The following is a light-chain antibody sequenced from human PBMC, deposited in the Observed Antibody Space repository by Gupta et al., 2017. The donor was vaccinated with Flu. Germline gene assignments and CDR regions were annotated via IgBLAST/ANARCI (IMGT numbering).Light chain of an antibody. J-gene: IGKJ4*01. V-gene: IGKV3-11*01. CDR3: HQRSNWLIT. CDR1: QSVSSY. Sequence: ILLTQSPATLSLSPGERATLSCRASQSVSSYLSWYQQKPGQAPRLLIYDASNSATGIPGRFSGSGSGTDFTLTISILEPEDFAVYYCHQRSNWLITFGGGTKVEIK. CDR2: DAS.